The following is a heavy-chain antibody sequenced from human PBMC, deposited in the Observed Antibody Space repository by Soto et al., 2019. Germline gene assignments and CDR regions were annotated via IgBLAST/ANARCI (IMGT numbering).Heavy chain of an antibody. CDR1: GGSISRYY. D-gene: IGHD4-17*01. CDR2: IYTRGST. CDR3: ARGPDYPHNLFDP. V-gene: IGHV4-4*07. Sequence: PSETVCLTCTVSGGSISRYYWRCIRQPAGKGLEGIGLIYTRGSTNYNPSRKSRVTMSVDTSKNQFSLKLSSVTAADTAVYYCARGPDYPHNLFDPWGQGTLVTVSS. J-gene: IGHJ5*02.